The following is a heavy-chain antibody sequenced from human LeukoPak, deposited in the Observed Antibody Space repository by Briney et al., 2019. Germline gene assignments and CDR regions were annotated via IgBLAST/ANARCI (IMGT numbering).Heavy chain of an antibody. D-gene: IGHD3-3*01. CDR2: IYYSGNT. CDR1: GGSISSGDYY. V-gene: IGHV4-30-4*08. Sequence: PSQTLSLTCTVSGGSISSGDYYWSWIRQPPGKGLEWIGYIYYSGNTYYNPSLKSRVTISVDTSKNQFSLKLSSVTAADTAVYYCARDFNFWSSRNNDAFDIWGQGTMVTVSS. CDR3: ARDFNFWSSRNNDAFDI. J-gene: IGHJ3*02.